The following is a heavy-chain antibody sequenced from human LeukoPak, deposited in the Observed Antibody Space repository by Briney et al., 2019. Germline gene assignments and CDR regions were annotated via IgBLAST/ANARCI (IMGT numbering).Heavy chain of an antibody. Sequence: GGSLRLSCAASGFTFSDYYMSWIRQAPGKGLEWVSYISSSGSTIYYADSVKGRFTISRDNSRNTLYLQMNSLRAEDTAVYYCARENPSYSGYDLWGQGTLVTVSS. D-gene: IGHD5-12*01. CDR2: ISSSGSTI. CDR3: ARENPSYSGYDL. J-gene: IGHJ4*02. V-gene: IGHV3-11*01. CDR1: GFTFSDYY.